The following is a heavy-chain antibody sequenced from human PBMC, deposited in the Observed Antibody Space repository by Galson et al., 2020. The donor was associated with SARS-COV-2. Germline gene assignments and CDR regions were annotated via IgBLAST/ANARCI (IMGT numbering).Heavy chain of an antibody. J-gene: IGHJ4*02. CDR2: INIDGSNP. CDR3: ARDVPYYEILTGFYDF. D-gene: IGHD3-9*01. Sequence: GGSLRLPCAATGFNFRKYWMHWVRPAPGKGLVGVARINIDGSNPRFADSVKGRFTISRDHAKNTLYLQMSSLRAQDTAVYYCARDVPYYEILTGFYDFWGQGTLVTVSS. V-gene: IGHV3-74*01. CDR1: GFNFRKYW.